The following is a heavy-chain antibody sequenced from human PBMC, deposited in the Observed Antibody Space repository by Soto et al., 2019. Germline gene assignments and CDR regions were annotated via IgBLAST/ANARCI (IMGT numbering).Heavy chain of an antibody. CDR2: INHSGST. CDR1: GGSFGGYY. D-gene: IGHD2-15*01. Sequence: SETLSLTCAVYGGSFGGYYWSWIRQPPGKGLEWIGEINHSGSTNYNPSLKSRVTISVDTSKNQFSLKVRSVTAADTAVYYCARDDCGGSRCSYYYGMDVWGQGTSVTVSS. J-gene: IGHJ6*02. V-gene: IGHV4-34*01. CDR3: ARDDCGGSRCSYYYGMDV.